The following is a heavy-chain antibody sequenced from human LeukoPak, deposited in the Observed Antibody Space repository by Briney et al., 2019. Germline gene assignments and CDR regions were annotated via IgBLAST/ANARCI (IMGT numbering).Heavy chain of an antibody. J-gene: IGHJ4*02. V-gene: IGHV3-30-3*01. Sequence: GGSLRLSCAASGFTFSSYAMHWVRQAPGKGLEWVAVISYDGSNKYYADSVKGRFTISRDNSKNTLYLQMNSLRAEDTAAYYCASHNGVTMVRGVHFDYWGQGTLVTVSS. CDR2: ISYDGSNK. D-gene: IGHD3-10*01. CDR3: ASHNGVTMVRGVHFDY. CDR1: GFTFSSYA.